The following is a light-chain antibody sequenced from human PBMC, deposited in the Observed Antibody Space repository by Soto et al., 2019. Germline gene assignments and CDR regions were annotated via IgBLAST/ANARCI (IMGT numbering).Light chain of an antibody. V-gene: IGKV1-39*01. CDR2: TSG. CDR1: QRITTY. CDR3: QQTYSPPYT. J-gene: IGKJ2*01. Sequence: IHMTQSPSSLSASVGDRVTITCRASQRITTYLNWYQQKPGEAPKLLISTSGTLQRGVPSRFSGSGSGTDFTLTITSLHPADFATYFCQQTYSPPYTFGQGTKLEIK.